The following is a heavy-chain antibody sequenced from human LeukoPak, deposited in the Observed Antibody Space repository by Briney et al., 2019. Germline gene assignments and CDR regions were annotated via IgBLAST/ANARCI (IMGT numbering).Heavy chain of an antibody. CDR3: ASNEVVVVAATTV. Sequence: GGSLRLSCAASGFTFSSYAMSWVRQAPGEGLEWVSAISGSGGSTYYADSVKGRFTISRDNSKNTLYLQMNSLRAEDTAVYYCASNEVVVVAATTVWGQGTLVTVSS. CDR1: GFTFSSYA. D-gene: IGHD2-15*01. V-gene: IGHV3-23*01. CDR2: ISGSGGST. J-gene: IGHJ4*02.